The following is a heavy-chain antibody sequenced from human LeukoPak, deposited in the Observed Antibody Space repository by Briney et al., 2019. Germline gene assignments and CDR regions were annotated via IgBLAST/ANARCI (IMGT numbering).Heavy chain of an antibody. CDR2: INTNTGSP. CDR3: ARDWGSRPFDY. J-gene: IGHJ4*02. Sequence: GASVKVSCKASGYTFTRNAVNWVRQAPGQGLEWMGWINTNTGSPTYAQGFTGRFVSSLDTSVSTAYLQISSLKAEDTAVYYCARDWGSRPFDYWGQGTLVTVSS. V-gene: IGHV7-4-1*02. D-gene: IGHD3-16*01. CDR1: GYTFTRNA.